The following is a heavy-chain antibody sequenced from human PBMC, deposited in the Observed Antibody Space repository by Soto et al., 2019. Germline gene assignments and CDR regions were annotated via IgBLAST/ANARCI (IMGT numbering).Heavy chain of an antibody. Sequence: SVKVSCKASGGTFSSYAISWVRQAPGQGLEWMGGIIPIFGTANYAQKFQGRVTITADESTSTAYMELSSLRSEDTAVYYCASSPYSSGWAPDAFDIWGQGTMVTVSS. J-gene: IGHJ3*02. CDR3: ASSPYSSGWAPDAFDI. D-gene: IGHD3-22*01. CDR1: GGTFSSYA. CDR2: IIPIFGTA. V-gene: IGHV1-69*13.